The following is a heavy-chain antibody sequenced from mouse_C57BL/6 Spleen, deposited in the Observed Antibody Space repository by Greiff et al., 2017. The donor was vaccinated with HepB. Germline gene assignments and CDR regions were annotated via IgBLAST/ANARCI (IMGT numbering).Heavy chain of an antibody. J-gene: IGHJ4*01. CDR3: ARLPYKDYAMDY. CDR1: GFTFSDYY. D-gene: IGHD2-10*01. V-gene: IGHV5-12*01. Sequence: EVMLVESGGGLVQPGGSLKLSCAASGFTFSDYYMYWVRQTPEKRLEWVAYISNSGGSTYYPDTVKGRFTISRDNAKNTLYLQMSRLKSEDTAMYYCARLPYKDYAMDYWGQGTSVTVSS. CDR2: ISNSGGST.